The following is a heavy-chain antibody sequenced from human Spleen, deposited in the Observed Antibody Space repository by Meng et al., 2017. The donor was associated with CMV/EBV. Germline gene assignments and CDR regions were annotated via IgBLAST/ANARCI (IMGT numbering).Heavy chain of an antibody. Sequence: KPSGYPFDNNYVHWVRQAPGQGLEWMGMINPSTSTTTYAQKFQGRVTLTRDTSTSTVYMELSTLRSEDTAVYYCARDLTYGTGDCFDYWGQGTLVTVSS. D-gene: IGHD4-17*01. J-gene: IGHJ4*02. V-gene: IGHV1-46*02. CDR1: GYPFDNNY. CDR3: ARDLTYGTGDCFDY. CDR2: INPSTSTT.